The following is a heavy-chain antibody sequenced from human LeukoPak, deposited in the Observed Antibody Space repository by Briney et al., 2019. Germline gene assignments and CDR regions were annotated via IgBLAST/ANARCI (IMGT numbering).Heavy chain of an antibody. CDR1: GGSISSYY. CDR3: ARGYCSSTSCLRAGYYYYYYYMDV. V-gene: IGHV4-59*12. J-gene: IGHJ6*03. CDR2: IYYSGST. D-gene: IGHD2-2*01. Sequence: PSETLSLTCTVSGGSISSYYWSWVRQPPGKGLEWIAYIYYSGSTNYNPALKSRVTISVDTSKSQFSLKLSSVTAADTAVYYCARGYCSSTSCLRAGYYYYYYYMDVWGKGTTVTVSS.